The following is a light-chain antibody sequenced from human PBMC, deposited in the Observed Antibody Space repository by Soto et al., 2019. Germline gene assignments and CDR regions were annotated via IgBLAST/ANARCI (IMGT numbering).Light chain of an antibody. CDR1: QSVLYSANNNNY. J-gene: IGKJ2*01. CDR3: QQYFRLPYT. V-gene: IGKV4-1*01. CDR2: WAS. Sequence: DIVMTQSPDSLAVSLGERATINCKSSQSVLYSANNNNYLTWYQQKPGQSPKLLIYWASTREPGVPDRFSGSGSETDFTLTISSLQAEDVAVYYCQQYFRLPYTFGQGTKLEI.